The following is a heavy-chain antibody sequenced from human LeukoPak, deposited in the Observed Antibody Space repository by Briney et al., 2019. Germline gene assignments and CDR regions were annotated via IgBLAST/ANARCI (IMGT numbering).Heavy chain of an antibody. J-gene: IGHJ3*02. CDR2: INHSGST. CDR1: GGSFSGYY. V-gene: IGHV4-34*01. CDR3: ARETYYYDSPDAFDI. D-gene: IGHD3-22*01. Sequence: PSETLSLTCAVYGGSFSGYYWSWIRQPPGKGLEWIGEINHSGSTNYNPSLKSRVTISVDTSKNQFSLKLSSVTAADTAVYYCARETYYYDSPDAFDIWGQGTMVTVSS.